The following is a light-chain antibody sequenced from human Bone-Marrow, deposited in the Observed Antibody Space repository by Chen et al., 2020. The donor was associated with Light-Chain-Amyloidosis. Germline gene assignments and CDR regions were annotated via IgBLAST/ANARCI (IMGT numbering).Light chain of an antibody. Sequence: EIVLTQSSATLSLSSGEGVNLSCRARQTISSNYLTWYQQKFGQAPMLLIYGSSSRATGIPDRFTGSGSGTDFTLTINRLEPEDFAMYYCQQYGTSPLTVGGGTKVEIK. CDR1: QTISSNY. J-gene: IGKJ4*01. CDR2: GSS. V-gene: IGKV3-20*01. CDR3: QQYGTSPLT.